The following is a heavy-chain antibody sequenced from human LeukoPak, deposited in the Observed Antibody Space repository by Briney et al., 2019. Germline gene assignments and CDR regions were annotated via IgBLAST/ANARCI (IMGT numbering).Heavy chain of an antibody. Sequence: SETLSLTCTVSGGSISSYYWSWIRQPPGKGLEWIGEINHSGSTNYNPSLKSRVTISVDTSKNQFSLKLSSVTAADTAVYYCARGRGIWGQGTMVTVSS. CDR2: INHSGST. CDR3: ARGRGI. CDR1: GGSISSYY. V-gene: IGHV4-34*01. J-gene: IGHJ3*02.